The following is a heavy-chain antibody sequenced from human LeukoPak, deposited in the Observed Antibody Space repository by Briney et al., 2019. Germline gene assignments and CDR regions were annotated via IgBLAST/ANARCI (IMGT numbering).Heavy chain of an antibody. CDR2: INHSGST. CDR3: ARGVYCSGGSCFLPLDY. D-gene: IGHD2-15*01. V-gene: IGHV4-34*01. Sequence: SESLSLTCAVYGGSFSGYYWSWIRQPPGKGLEWIGEINHSGSTNYNPSLKSRVTISVDTSKNQFSLKLSSVTAADTAVYYCARGVYCSGGSCFLPLDYWGQGTLVTVSS. CDR1: GGSFSGYY. J-gene: IGHJ4*02.